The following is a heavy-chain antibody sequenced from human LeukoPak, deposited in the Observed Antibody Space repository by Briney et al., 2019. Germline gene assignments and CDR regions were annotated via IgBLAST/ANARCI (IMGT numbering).Heavy chain of an antibody. V-gene: IGHV3-74*01. J-gene: IGHJ4*02. D-gene: IGHD6-13*01. CDR2: INSDGSST. CDR3: ASLAGKEDY. CDR1: GFTFSSYW. Sequence: GGSLGLSCAASGFTFSSYWMHWVRQAPGKGVVWVSRINSDGSSTSYADSVKGRFTISRDNAKNTLYLQMNSLRAEDTAVYYCASLAGKEDYWGQGTLVTVSS.